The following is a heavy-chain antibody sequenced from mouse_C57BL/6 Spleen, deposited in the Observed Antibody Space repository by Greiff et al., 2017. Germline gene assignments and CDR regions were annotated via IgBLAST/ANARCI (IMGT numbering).Heavy chain of an antibody. D-gene: IGHD1-1*01. CDR1: GYSITSGYY. CDR3: ARDLGYYGSSYGWYFDV. V-gene: IGHV3-6*01. Sequence: ESGPGLVKPSQSLSLTCSVTGYSITSGYYWNWIRQFPGNKLEWMGYISYDGSNNYNPSLKNRISITRDTSKNQFFLKLNSVTTEDTATYYCARDLGYYGSSYGWYFDVWGTGTTVTVSS. CDR2: ISYDGSN. J-gene: IGHJ1*03.